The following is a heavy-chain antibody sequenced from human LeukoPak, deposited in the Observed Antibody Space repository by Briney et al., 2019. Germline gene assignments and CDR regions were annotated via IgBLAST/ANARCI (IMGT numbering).Heavy chain of an antibody. D-gene: IGHD3-22*01. CDR2: IYYSGST. V-gene: IGHV4-31*03. CDR3: AREHYYDSSGLY. CDR1: GGSISSGGYY. Sequence: SETLSPTCTVSGGSISSGGYYWSWIRQHPGKGLEWIGYIYYSGSTYYNPSLKSRVTISVDTSKNQFSLKLSSVTAADTAVYYCAREHYYDSSGLYWGQGTLVTVSS. J-gene: IGHJ4*02.